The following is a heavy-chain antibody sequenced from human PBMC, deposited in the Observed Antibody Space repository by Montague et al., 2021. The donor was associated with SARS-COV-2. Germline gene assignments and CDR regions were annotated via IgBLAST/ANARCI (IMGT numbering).Heavy chain of an antibody. CDR3: AGSPPGIAAAGTVAAFDI. CDR1: GGSISSYY. V-gene: IGHV4-59*08. CDR2: IFYSGNT. J-gene: IGHJ3*02. D-gene: IGHD6-13*01. Sequence: SETLSLTCTVSGGSISSYYWSWIRQPPGKGLEWIGYIFYSGNTXXXPSXXXRVTISVDTSKNQFSLKLSSVTAADTAVYYCAGSPPGIAAAGTVAAFDIWGQGTMVTVSS.